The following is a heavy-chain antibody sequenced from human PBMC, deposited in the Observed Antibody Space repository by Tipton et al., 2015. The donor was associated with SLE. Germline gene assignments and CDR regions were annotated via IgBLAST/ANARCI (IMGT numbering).Heavy chain of an antibody. J-gene: IGHJ6*03. V-gene: IGHV3-30*18. CDR1: GFTFSSYG. CDR2: ISYDGSNK. Sequence: SLRLSCAASGFTFSSYGMHWVRQAPGKGLEWVAVISYDGSNKYYADSVKGRFTISRDNSKNTLYLQMNSLRAEDTAVYYCAKDRYYDSSGYGYYYMDVWGKGTTATVSS. CDR3: AKDRYYDSSGYGYYYMDV. D-gene: IGHD3-22*01.